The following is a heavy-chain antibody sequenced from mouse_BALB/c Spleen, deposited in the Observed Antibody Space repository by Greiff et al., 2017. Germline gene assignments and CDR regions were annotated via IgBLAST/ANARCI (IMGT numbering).Heavy chain of an antibody. Sequence: VQLKESGPGLVKPSQSLSLTCTVTGYSITSDYAWNWIRQFPGNKLEWMGYISYSGSTSYNPSLKSRISITRDTSKNQFFLQLNSVTTEDTATYYCARSVYYDYEGFAYWGQGTLVTVSA. V-gene: IGHV3-2*02. J-gene: IGHJ3*01. CDR1: GYSITSDYA. CDR3: ARSVYYDYEGFAY. D-gene: IGHD2-4*01. CDR2: ISYSGST.